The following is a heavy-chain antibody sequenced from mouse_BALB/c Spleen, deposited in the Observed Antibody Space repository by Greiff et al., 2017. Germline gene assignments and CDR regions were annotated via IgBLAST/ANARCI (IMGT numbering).Heavy chain of an antibody. CDR2: INPYNDGT. J-gene: IGHJ4*01. CDR3: ASSIYDGYYYAMVY. Sequence: EVQLQESGPELVKPGASVKMSCKASGYTFTSYVMHWVKQKPGQGLEWIGYINPYNDGTKYNEKFKGKATLTSDKSSSTAYMELSSLTSEDSAVYYCASSIYDGYYYAMVYWGQGTSVTVSS. CDR1: GYTFTSYV. D-gene: IGHD2-3*01. V-gene: IGHV1-14*01.